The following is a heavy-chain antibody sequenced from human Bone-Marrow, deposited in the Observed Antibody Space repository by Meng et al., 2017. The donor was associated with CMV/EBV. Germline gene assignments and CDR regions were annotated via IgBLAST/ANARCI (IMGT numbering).Heavy chain of an antibody. J-gene: IGHJ6*02. V-gene: IGHV3-21*01. CDR1: GFTFSNAW. CDR3: ARAGLAAAGTTAYFYYYGLDV. D-gene: IGHD6-13*01. CDR2: ITGASSYS. Sequence: GESLKISCAASGFTFSNAWMSWVRQAPGKGLEWVSMITGASSYSYHADSVKGRLTISRDNTKNTLYLQMNSLRAEDTAVYYCARAGLAAAGTTAYFYYYGLDVWGQGTTVTVSS.